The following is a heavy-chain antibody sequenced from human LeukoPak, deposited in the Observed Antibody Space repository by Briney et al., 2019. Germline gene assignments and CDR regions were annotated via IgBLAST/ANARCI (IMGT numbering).Heavy chain of an antibody. D-gene: IGHD1-1*01. CDR1: GGSFSGYY. J-gene: IGHJ5*02. CDR3: ARARILLERRSRAKNWFDP. CDR2: INHSGST. V-gene: IGHV4-34*01. Sequence: SETLSLTCAVYGGSFSGYYWSWTRQPPGKGLEWIGEINHSGSTNYNPSPKSPVTISVDTSKNQFSLKLSSVTAADTAVYYCARARILLERRSRAKNWFDPWGQGTLVTVSS.